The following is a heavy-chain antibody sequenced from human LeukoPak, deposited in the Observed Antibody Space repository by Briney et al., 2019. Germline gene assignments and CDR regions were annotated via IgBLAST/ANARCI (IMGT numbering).Heavy chain of an antibody. Sequence: GGSLRLSCAASGFTVRSNYVSWVRQAPGEGLEWVSIIHAGGSTYYADSVKGRFTISRDNSKNTLYLQMNSLRVEDTAVYFCARALYFGGGAHFDYWGQGTLVTVSS. CDR2: IHAGGST. V-gene: IGHV3-53*01. D-gene: IGHD2-21*01. J-gene: IGHJ4*02. CDR3: ARALYFGGGAHFDY. CDR1: GFTVRSNY.